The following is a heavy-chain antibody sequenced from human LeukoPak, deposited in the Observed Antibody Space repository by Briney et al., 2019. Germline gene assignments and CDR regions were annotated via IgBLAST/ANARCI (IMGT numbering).Heavy chain of an antibody. CDR3: AGLWQVAATDF. CDR1: GFTFSTYW. D-gene: IGHD6-19*01. CDR2: IKSDGGT. Sequence: GGSLRLSCAASGFTFSTYWMHWVRQAPGKGLVWVSRIKSDGGTNYADSVKGRFTISRDNAKKTVSLQMNSLRPEDTGVYYCAGLWQVAATDFWGQGTLVTVSS. V-gene: IGHV3-74*01. J-gene: IGHJ4*02.